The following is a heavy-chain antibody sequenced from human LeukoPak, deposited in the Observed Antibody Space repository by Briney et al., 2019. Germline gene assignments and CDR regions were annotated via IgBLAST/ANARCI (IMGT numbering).Heavy chain of an antibody. CDR2: IYSGDRT. CDR3: ARDGEYGYGYGFDY. J-gene: IGHJ4*02. V-gene: IGHV3-66*01. CDR1: GYSVNNLY. D-gene: IGHD5-18*01. Sequence: PGGSLRLSCAVSGYSVNNLYMSWVRQAPGKGLEWVSVIYSGDRTYYADFVEGRLTISRDTSKNTVYLQMNSLRPEETAVYYCARDGEYGYGYGFDYWGQGTLVTVSS.